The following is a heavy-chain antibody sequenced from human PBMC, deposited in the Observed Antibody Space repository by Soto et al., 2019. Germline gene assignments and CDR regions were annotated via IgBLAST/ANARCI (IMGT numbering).Heavy chain of an antibody. CDR3: AREGLGYCSSTSCYYQGWFDP. D-gene: IGHD2-2*01. CDR2: IWYDGSNK. J-gene: IGHJ5*02. V-gene: IGHV3-33*01. Sequence: QVQLEQSGGGVVQPGRSLRLSCAASGFTFSSNGMHWVRQAPGKGLEWVAVIWYDGSNKYYADSVEGRFTISRDNSKNTLYLQMNSLRAEDTAVYYCAREGLGYCSSTSCYYQGWFDPWGQGTLVTVSS. CDR1: GFTFSSNG.